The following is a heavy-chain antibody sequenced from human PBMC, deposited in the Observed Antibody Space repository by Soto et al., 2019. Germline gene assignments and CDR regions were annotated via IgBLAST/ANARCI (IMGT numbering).Heavy chain of an antibody. CDR3: ARGVTMVRGVVGYYYYYGMDV. Sequence: SVKVSCKASGGTFSSYAISWVRQAPGQGLEWMGGIIPIFGTANYAQKFQGRVTITADKSTSTAYMELSSLRSEDTAVYYCARGVTMVRGVVGYYYYYGMDVWGQGTTVTVSS. CDR1: GGTFSSYA. J-gene: IGHJ6*02. CDR2: IIPIFGTA. V-gene: IGHV1-69*06. D-gene: IGHD3-10*01.